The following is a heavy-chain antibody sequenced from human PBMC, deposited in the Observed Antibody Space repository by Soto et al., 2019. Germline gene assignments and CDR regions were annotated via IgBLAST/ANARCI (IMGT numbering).Heavy chain of an antibody. V-gene: IGHV1-18*01. D-gene: IGHD3-22*01. J-gene: IGHJ4*02. Sequence: QVQLVQSGAEVKKPGASVKVSCKASGYTFTSYGLIWVRQAPGQGLEWMGWISAYNGNTNYAQKLQGRVTMTTDTSTSRASRELSSLLIDEPAVDYCARSGSSGYYLAHCGKGTLVTVSS. CDR1: GYTFTSYG. CDR3: ARSGSSGYYLAH. CDR2: ISAYNGNT.